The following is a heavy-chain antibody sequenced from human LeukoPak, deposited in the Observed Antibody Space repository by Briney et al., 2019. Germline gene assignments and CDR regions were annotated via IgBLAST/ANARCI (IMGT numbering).Heavy chain of an antibody. CDR1: GFNFNSYG. Sequence: PGGSLRLSCAASGFNFNSYGMNWVRQAPGKGLEWVAIISYDGNAKYYEDSLKGRFTIARDNSKNTLYLQMDSLRVEDTAVYYCARDNMVRAPEGFDYWGQGTLVTVSS. D-gene: IGHD3-10*01. J-gene: IGHJ4*02. CDR3: ARDNMVRAPEGFDY. CDR2: ISYDGNAK. V-gene: IGHV3-30*03.